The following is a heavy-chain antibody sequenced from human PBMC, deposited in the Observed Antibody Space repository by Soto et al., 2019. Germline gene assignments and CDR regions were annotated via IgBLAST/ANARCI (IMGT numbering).Heavy chain of an antibody. V-gene: IGHV4-39*07. CDR2: IYYSGST. CDR1: GGSISSSSYY. Sequence: SETLSLTCTVSGGSISSSSYYWGWIRQPPGKGLEWIGSIYYSGSTYYNPSLKSRVTISVDTSKNQFSLKLSSVTAADTAVYYCARDRGARRYYFDYWGQGTLVTVFS. CDR3: ARDRGARRYYFDY. J-gene: IGHJ4*02. D-gene: IGHD1-26*01.